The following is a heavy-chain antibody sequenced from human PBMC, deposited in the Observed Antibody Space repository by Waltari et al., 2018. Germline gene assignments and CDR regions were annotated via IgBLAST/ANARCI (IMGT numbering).Heavy chain of an antibody. Sequence: QVQLVQSGAEVQTPGASVKVSWKPSGYTFTAHYMHWVRQAPGQGLEWMGRINLNTGNPHYEQKFQGMVTMTRDTSISTAYMDLSRLGSDDTAVYYCARHEPAAGEVLDYWGQGTLVTVSS. CDR1: GYTFTAHY. V-gene: IGHV1-2*06. D-gene: IGHD6-13*01. CDR3: ARHEPAAGEVLDY. CDR2: INLNTGNP. J-gene: IGHJ4*02.